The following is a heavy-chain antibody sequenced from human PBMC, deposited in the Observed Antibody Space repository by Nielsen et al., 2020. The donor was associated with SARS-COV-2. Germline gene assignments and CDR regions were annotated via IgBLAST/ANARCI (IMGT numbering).Heavy chain of an antibody. D-gene: IGHD2-15*01. J-gene: IGHJ4*02. CDR1: GYTFTSYY. CDR3: ARGGNTLLDY. Sequence: ASVKVSCKASGYTFTSYYIHWVRQAPGQGPEWMGKINPSGGSTKYVQKFQGRVTMTTDTSTSTAYMELRSLRSEDTALYYCARGGNTLLDYWGQGTLVTVSS. V-gene: IGHV1-46*01. CDR2: INPSGGST.